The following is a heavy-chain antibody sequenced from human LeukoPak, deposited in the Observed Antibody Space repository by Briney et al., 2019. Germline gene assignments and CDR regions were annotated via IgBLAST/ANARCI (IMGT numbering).Heavy chain of an antibody. CDR1: GFTFSSYG. V-gene: IGHV3-33*01. CDR2: IWYDGSNK. CDR3: ARDSSSWYNWFDP. J-gene: IGHJ5*02. D-gene: IGHD6-13*01. Sequence: PGGSLRLSCAASGFTFSSYGMHWVRQAPGKGLEWVAVIWYDGSNKYYADSVKGRFTISRDNSKNTLYLQKNSMRAEDTAVYYCARDSSSWYNWFDPWGQGTLVTVSS.